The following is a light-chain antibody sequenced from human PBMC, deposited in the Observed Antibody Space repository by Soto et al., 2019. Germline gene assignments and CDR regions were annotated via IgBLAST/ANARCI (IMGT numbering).Light chain of an antibody. CDR3: TSYTTSSTRV. CDR2: EVS. Sequence: QSALAQPASVSGSPGQSITISLTGTSSEVGAYDFVSWYQQHPDKTPQLMIYEVSNRPSGVSYRFSGSKSVNTATLTISGLQVEDEADYYCTSYTTSSTRVFGTGTKVTV. CDR1: SSEVGAYDF. V-gene: IGLV2-14*03. J-gene: IGLJ1*01.